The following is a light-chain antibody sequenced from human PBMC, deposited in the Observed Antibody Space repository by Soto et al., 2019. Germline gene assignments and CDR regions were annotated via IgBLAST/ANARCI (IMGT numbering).Light chain of an antibody. V-gene: IGKV3-20*01. CDR3: QQYGSSPLT. CDR1: ESVSDNY. Sequence: EIALTQSPGTLSLSPGERTTLSCRASESVSDNYLAWYQQRSGQTPRLVIYGASSRPSAVPDRFSGSGSGADFTLTISRLEPEDFAVYYCQQYGSSPLTFGGGTKVEIK. J-gene: IGKJ4*01. CDR2: GAS.